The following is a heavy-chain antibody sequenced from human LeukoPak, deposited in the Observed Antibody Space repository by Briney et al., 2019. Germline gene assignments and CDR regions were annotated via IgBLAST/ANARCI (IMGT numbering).Heavy chain of an antibody. Sequence: GGSLRLSCAASGFTFSSYSMNWVRQAPGKGLEWVSSISSSSSSIYYAESVKGRFTISRDNAKNSLYLQMNSLRAEDTAVYYCARASGDIVETATMGSYWGQGTLVTVSS. V-gene: IGHV3-21*01. D-gene: IGHD5-18*01. CDR1: GFTFSSYS. CDR2: ISSSSSSI. J-gene: IGHJ4*02. CDR3: ARASGDIVETATMGSY.